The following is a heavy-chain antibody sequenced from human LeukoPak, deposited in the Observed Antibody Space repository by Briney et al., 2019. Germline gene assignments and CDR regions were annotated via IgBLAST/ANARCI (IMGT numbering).Heavy chain of an antibody. CDR2: MNPNSGNT. J-gene: IGHJ6*03. Sequence: EASVKVSCKASGYTFTGYYMHWVRQATGQGLEWMGWMNPNSGNTGYAQKFQGRVTMTRNTSISTAYMELSSLRSEDTAVYYCARLSTYYDFWSGYYYYYYMDVWGKGTTVTVSS. CDR1: GYTFTGYY. V-gene: IGHV1-8*02. D-gene: IGHD3-3*01. CDR3: ARLSTYYDFWSGYYYYYYMDV.